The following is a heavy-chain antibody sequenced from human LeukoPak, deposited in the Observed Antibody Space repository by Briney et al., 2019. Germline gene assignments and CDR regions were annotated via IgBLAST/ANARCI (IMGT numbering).Heavy chain of an antibody. Sequence: MSSETLSLTCSVSGGSISSYYWSWIRQPPGKGLEWIGYIYYSGSTNYNPSLKSRVTISVDTSKNQFSLKLSSVTAADTAVYYCASSSWYVGLDYWGQGTLVTVSS. CDR3: ASSSWYVGLDY. CDR1: GGSISSYY. J-gene: IGHJ4*02. D-gene: IGHD6-13*01. CDR2: IYYSGST. V-gene: IGHV4-59*01.